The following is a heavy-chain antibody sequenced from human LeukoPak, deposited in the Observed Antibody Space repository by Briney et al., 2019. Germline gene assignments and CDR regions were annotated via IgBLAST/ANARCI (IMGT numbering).Heavy chain of an antibody. D-gene: IGHD1-26*01. CDR2: ISSSSSYI. J-gene: IGHJ6*02. V-gene: IGHV3-21*01. CDR3: ARVKMGYYGMDV. CDR1: GFTFSSYS. Sequence: GGSLRLSCAASGFTFSSYSMTWVRQAPGKGLEWVSSISSSSSYIYYADSVKGRLTISRDNAKNSLYLQMNSLRAEDTAVYYCARVKMGYYGMDVWGQGTTVTVSS.